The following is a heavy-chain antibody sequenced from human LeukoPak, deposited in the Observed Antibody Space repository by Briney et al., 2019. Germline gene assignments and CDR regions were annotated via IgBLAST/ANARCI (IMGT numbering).Heavy chain of an antibody. CDR2: ISVYNGDT. CDR1: GYTFTNYG. CDR3: ARVEGPSIFGVVDY. V-gene: IGHV1-18*01. J-gene: IGHJ4*02. Sequence: ASVKVSCKASGYTFTNYGVSRVRQAPGQGLEWMGWISVYNGDTNYAQKLQGRVTMTTDTSTSTAYMELRSLRSDDTAVYFCARVEGPSIFGVVDYWGPGTLVTVSS. D-gene: IGHD3-3*01.